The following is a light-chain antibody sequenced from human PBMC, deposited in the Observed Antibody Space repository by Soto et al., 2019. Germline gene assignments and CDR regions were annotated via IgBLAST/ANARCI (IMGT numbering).Light chain of an antibody. CDR1: SSDY. CDR2: EVS. Sequence: QSVLTQPASVSGSPGQSITISCTGTSSDYVSWYQQDPDKAPKLMIYEVSNRPSGVSDRFSGSKSANTASLTISGLQAEDEANYYCKSYTSSSSYVFGTGTKLTVL. CDR3: KSYTSSSSYV. J-gene: IGLJ1*01. V-gene: IGLV2-14*01.